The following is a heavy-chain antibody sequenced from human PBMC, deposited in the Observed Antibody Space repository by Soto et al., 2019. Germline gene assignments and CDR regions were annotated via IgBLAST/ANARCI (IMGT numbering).Heavy chain of an antibody. CDR3: TRDLNHDCGP. CDR2: MNPDGSEQ. V-gene: IGHV3-7*04. D-gene: IGHD2-21*01. CDR1: GFTFSDYW. J-gene: IGHJ5*02. Sequence: EVHLVESGGALVQPGESLRLSCAASGFTFSDYWMTWVRQTPGKGLEGVANMNPDGSEQYYLDSVKGRFTISRDNAKNSLYLQMNNLRGEDTAVYYCTRDLNHDCGPWGQGTQVIVSS.